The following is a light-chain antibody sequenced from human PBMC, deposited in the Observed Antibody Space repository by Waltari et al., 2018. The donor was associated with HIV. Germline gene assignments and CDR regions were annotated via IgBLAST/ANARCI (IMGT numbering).Light chain of an antibody. CDR2: AVN. CDR3: SAYRTTSTHVL. Sequence: QSALTQPASVAGSPGQSIAFSCTGTNSDMGRYNYVSGYQKLAGKAPRLVMYAVNKRPAGIPDHFSVSKSGNPASLTIAGLQAEDEADYYCSAYRTTSTHVLFGGGTRLTVI. CDR1: NSDMGRYNY. J-gene: IGLJ2*01. V-gene: IGLV2-14*01.